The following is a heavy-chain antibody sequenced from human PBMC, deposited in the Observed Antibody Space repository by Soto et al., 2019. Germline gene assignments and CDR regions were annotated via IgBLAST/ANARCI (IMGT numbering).Heavy chain of an antibody. Sequence: GGSLRLSCAASGFTFSSYAMSWVRQAPGKGLEWVSAISGSGGSTYYADSVKGRFTISRDNSKNTLYLQMNSLRAEDTAVYYCANIQLLRFLEWLYAPFDYWGQGTLVTVSS. CDR1: GFTFSSYA. CDR3: ANIQLLRFLEWLYAPFDY. J-gene: IGHJ4*02. V-gene: IGHV3-23*01. D-gene: IGHD3-3*01. CDR2: ISGSGGST.